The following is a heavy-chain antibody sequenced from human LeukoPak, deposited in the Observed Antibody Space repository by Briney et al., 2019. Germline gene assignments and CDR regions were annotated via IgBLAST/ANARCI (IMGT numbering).Heavy chain of an antibody. CDR2: VRVGSET. D-gene: IGHD1-1*01. CDR1: GFTFSSYA. CDR3: AKGTGDAGYYFDN. V-gene: IGHV3-23*01. J-gene: IGHJ4*02. Sequence: GGSLRLSCAASGFTFSSYAMSWVRQAPGKGLEWVSAVRVGSETYYADSVKGRFTISRDNSDNTVYLQMSGLRVEDTAVYHCAKGTGDAGYYFDNWGQGTLVTVSS.